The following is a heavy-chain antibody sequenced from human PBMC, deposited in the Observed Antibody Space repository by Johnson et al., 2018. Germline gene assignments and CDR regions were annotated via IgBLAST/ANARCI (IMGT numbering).Heavy chain of an antibody. Sequence: EVQLVETGGGLIQPGGSLRLSCAASGLTVNSNYMSWVRQAPGKGLEWVSVMYSGGSTYYADSVKGRFSIPRDNSKTTLYLQLNSLRAEDTAVYSCARDRVHDYYYFYMEVWGKGTTVSVS. J-gene: IGHJ6*03. CDR3: ARDRVHDYYYFYMEV. V-gene: IGHV3-53*02. CDR1: GLTVNSNY. CDR2: MYSGGST. D-gene: IGHD1-1*01.